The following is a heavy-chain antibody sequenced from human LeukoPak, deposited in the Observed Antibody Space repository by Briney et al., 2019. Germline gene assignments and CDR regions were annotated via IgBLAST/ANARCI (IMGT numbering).Heavy chain of an antibody. D-gene: IGHD5-24*01. CDR3: AKSDGFDY. Sequence: GGSLRLSCAASGFTFSSYGLQWVIQAPGKGLEWMAFMRYDGRKRYYGDSVKGRFTISRYNSKNTLYLEMNSVRAEDTAVYYCAKSDGFDYWGQGTLVTVSS. CDR1: GFTFSSYG. J-gene: IGHJ4*02. V-gene: IGHV3-30*02. CDR2: MRYDGRKR.